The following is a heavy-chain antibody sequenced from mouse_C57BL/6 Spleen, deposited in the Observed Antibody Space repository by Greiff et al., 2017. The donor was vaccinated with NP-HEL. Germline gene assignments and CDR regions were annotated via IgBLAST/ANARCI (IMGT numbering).Heavy chain of an antibody. CDR3: VRHPYAMDY. CDR2: IRSKSNNYAT. V-gene: IGHV10-1*01. CDR1: GFSFNTYA. J-gene: IGHJ4*01. Sequence: EVQGVESGGGLVQPKGSLKLSCAASGFSFNTYAMNWVRQAPGKGLEWVARIRSKSNNYATYYADSVKDRFTIPRDDSESMLYLQMNNLKTEDTAMYYCVRHPYAMDYWGQGTSVTVSS.